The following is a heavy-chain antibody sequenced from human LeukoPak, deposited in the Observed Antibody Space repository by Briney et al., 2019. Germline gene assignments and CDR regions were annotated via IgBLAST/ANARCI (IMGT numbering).Heavy chain of an antibody. CDR1: RFIFSTFT. J-gene: IGHJ4*02. V-gene: IGHV3-23*01. Sequence: GGSLRLSCAASRFIFSTFTMNWVRQAPGKGLEWVSGISDSGHNTYYADSVKGRFTISRDSSKDTLYLLMNGLRAEDTATYYCAKDAFLAATVSDWGQGTVVTVSS. CDR3: AKDAFLAATVSD. D-gene: IGHD4-17*01. CDR2: ISDSGHNT.